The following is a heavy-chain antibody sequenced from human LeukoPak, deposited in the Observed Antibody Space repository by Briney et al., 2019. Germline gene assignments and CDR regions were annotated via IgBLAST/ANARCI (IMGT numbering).Heavy chain of an antibody. CDR2: IYPVDSDT. CDR3: ARLGPDWELPYDY. D-gene: IGHD1-26*01. V-gene: IGHV5-51*01. Sequence: GESLKISCKGSGYNFLNYWIDWVRQMPGEGLEWMGIIYPVDSDTRYSPSFQGQVTISADKSISTAYLQWSSLKASDTAMYYCARLGPDWELPYDYWGQGTLVTVSS. J-gene: IGHJ4*02. CDR1: GYNFLNYW.